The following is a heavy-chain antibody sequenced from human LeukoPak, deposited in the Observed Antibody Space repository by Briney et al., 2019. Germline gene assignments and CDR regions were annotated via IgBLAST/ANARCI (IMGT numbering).Heavy chain of an antibody. CDR2: ISWNSGSI. Sequence: PGGSLRLSCAASGFTFDDYAMHWVRQAPGKGLEWVSGISWNSGSIGYADSVKGRFTISRDNAKNSLYLQMNSLRAEDTASYYCAVIAAAGARHAFDIWGQGTMVTVSS. D-gene: IGHD6-13*01. V-gene: IGHV3-9*01. CDR3: AVIAAAGARHAFDI. CDR1: GFTFDDYA. J-gene: IGHJ3*02.